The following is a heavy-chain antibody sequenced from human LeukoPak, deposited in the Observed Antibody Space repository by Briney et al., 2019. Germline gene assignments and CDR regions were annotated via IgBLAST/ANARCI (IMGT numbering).Heavy chain of an antibody. V-gene: IGHV3-7*01. CDR2: IKQDGNEK. Sequence: GGSLRLSCAASGFRFNTFWMSWVRQAPGKGLEWVANIKQDGNEKYYADSVKGRFTISRDNGKNPLDLQMNSLRADDTAFYYCARDTLGEGEDANYAVYYFDYWGQGTVVTVSS. CDR3: ARDTLGEGEDANYAVYYFDY. CDR1: GFRFNTFW. J-gene: IGHJ4*02. D-gene: IGHD4/OR15-4a*01.